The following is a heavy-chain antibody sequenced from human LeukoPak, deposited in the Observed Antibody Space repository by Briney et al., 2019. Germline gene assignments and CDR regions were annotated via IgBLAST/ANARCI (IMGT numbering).Heavy chain of an antibody. Sequence: GESLKISCKGSGYSSTSYWIGWVRQMPGKGLEWMGIIYPGDSDTRYSPSFQGQVTISADKSISTAYLQWSSLKASDTAMYYCARRSSGSYSVGGYYYYMDVWGKGTTVTVSS. D-gene: IGHD1-26*01. V-gene: IGHV5-51*01. CDR1: GYSSTSYW. CDR3: ARRSSGSYSVGGYYYYMDV. CDR2: IYPGDSDT. J-gene: IGHJ6*03.